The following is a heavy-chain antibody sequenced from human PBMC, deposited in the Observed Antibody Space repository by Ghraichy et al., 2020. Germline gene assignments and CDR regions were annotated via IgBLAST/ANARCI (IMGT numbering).Heavy chain of an antibody. J-gene: IGHJ6*02. CDR3: ARDAIQGRNLGYGMDV. V-gene: IGHV1-3*01. Sequence: ASVKVSCKASGYTFTSYAMHWVRQAPGQRLEWMGWINAGNGNTKYSQKFQGRVTITRDTSASTAYMELSSLRSEDTAVYYCARDAIQGRNLGYGMDVWGQGTTVTVSS. CDR1: GYTFTSYA. D-gene: IGHD1-14*01. CDR2: INAGNGNT.